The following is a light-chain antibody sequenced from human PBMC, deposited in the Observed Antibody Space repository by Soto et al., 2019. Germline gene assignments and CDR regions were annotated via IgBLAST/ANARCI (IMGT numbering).Light chain of an antibody. CDR1: QDISNY. CDR3: QQYDNFPWT. CDR2: DAS. V-gene: IGKV1-33*01. Sequence: DIQMTQSPSSLSASVGDRVTITCQASQDISNYLNWYQQKPGKAPKFLIYDASNLETGVPSRFSGSGSGTDFTFTISSLQPEDIGTYYCQQYDNFPWTFGQGTKVEIK. J-gene: IGKJ1*01.